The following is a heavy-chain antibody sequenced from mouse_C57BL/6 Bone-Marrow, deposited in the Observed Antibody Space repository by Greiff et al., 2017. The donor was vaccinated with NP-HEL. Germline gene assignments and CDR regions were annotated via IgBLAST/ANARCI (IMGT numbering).Heavy chain of an antibody. Sequence: EVQLQQSGPELVKPGDSVKISCKASGYSFTGYFMNWVMPSHGKSLEWIGRINPYNGDTFYNQKFKGKATLTVDKSSSTAHMELRSLTSEDSAVYYCARKEDGSSYAYFDYWGQGTTLTVSS. V-gene: IGHV1-20*01. J-gene: IGHJ2*01. CDR1: GYSFTGYF. D-gene: IGHD1-1*01. CDR2: INPYNGDT. CDR3: ARKEDGSSYAYFDY.